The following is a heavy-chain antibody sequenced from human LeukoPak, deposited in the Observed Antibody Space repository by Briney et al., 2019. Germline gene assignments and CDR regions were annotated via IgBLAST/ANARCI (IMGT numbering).Heavy chain of an antibody. Sequence: GGSLRLSCTASGFTFSNAWMSWVRQAPGKGLEWVSVIYTGGNTYYADSVKGRFAISRDNSKNTLYLQMNSLRAEDTAVYYCARDGLVQYFDYWGQGTLVTVSS. CDR2: IYTGGNT. CDR1: GFTFSNAW. J-gene: IGHJ4*02. D-gene: IGHD3-3*01. V-gene: IGHV3-53*01. CDR3: ARDGLVQYFDY.